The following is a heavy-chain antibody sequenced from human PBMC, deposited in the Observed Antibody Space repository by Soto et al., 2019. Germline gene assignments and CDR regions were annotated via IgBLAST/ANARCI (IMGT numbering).Heavy chain of an antibody. D-gene: IGHD3-22*01. CDR1: GFTVSSNY. CDR2: IYSGGST. V-gene: IGHV3-53*02. Sequence: EVQLVETGGGLMQPGGSLRLSCAASGFTVSSNYMSWVRKAPGQGLEWVSVIYSGGSTYYADSVKGRFTISRDNSKNTLYLQMNSLRAEDTAVYYCATSYYFDHIQHWGQGTRVTVSS. CDR3: ATSYYFDHIQH. J-gene: IGHJ1*01.